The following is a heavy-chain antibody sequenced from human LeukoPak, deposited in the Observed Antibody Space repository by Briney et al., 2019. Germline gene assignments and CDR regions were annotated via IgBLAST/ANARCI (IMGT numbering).Heavy chain of an antibody. CDR2: IYFSGST. CDR1: GGSISSYY. J-gene: IGHJ4*02. CDR3: ARSKDYFDY. Sequence: SETLSLTCTVSGGSISSYYWSWIRQPPGKGLEWIGYIYFSGSTNYNPSLKSRVTISVDTSKTQFSLKLSSVTAADTAVYYCARSKDYFDYWGQGTLVTVSS. V-gene: IGHV4-59*01.